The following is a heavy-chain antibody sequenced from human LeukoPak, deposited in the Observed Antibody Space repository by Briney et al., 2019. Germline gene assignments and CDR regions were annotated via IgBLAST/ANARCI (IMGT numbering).Heavy chain of an antibody. Sequence: PGGSLRLSCAASGFTFSDYYMSWLRQAPGKGLEWVSYISSSGYTIYYADSVKGRFTISRDNAKNSLYLQMNSLRADDTAVYYCAELGITMIGGVWGKGTTVTVSS. CDR2: ISSSGYTI. CDR1: GFTFSDYY. D-gene: IGHD3-10*02. J-gene: IGHJ6*04. V-gene: IGHV3-11*04. CDR3: AELGITMIGGV.